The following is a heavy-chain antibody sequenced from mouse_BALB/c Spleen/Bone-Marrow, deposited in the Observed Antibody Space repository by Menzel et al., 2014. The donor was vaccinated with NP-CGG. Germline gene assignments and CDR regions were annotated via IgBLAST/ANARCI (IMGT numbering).Heavy chain of an antibody. CDR3: ARQRGYAYAMDY. Sequence: DVKLVESGGGLVKPGGSLKLSCAASGFAFSGYDMSWVRQTPEKRLEWVAYISSGGINTYYPDSVKGRFTISRDNAKNTLYLQMNGLKSEDTAMYYCARQRGYAYAMDYWGQGTSVTVSS. CDR2: ISSGGINT. D-gene: IGHD2-2*01. J-gene: IGHJ4*01. CDR1: GFAFSGYD. V-gene: IGHV5-12-1*01.